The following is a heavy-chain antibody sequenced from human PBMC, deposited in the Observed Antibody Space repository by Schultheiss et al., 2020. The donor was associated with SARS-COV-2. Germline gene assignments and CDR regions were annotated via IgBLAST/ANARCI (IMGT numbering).Heavy chain of an antibody. D-gene: IGHD2-2*01. CDR1: GFSFLSYA. J-gene: IGHJ4*02. Sequence: SLKLSCAASGFSFLSYAMHWVRQAPGKGLEWVAVISYDGSNKYYADSVKGRFTISRDNAKNSLYLQMNSLRAEDTAVYYCARDRCSNTNCYFDSWGQGTLVTVSS. CDR3: ARDRCSNTNCYFDS. CDR2: ISYDGSNK. V-gene: IGHV3-30*04.